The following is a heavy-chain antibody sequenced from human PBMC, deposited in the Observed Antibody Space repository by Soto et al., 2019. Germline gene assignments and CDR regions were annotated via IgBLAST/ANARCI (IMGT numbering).Heavy chain of an antibody. V-gene: IGHV1-3*01. J-gene: IGHJ5*02. D-gene: IGHD3-10*01. CDR2: INAGNGNT. CDR1: GYTFTSYA. Sequence: GASVKVSCKASGYTFTSYAMHWVRQAPGQRLEWMGWINAGNGNTKYSQKFQGRVTITRDTSASTAYMELSSLRSEDTAVYYCARDGELLWFGELLFNWFDPWGQGTLVTVSS. CDR3: ARDGELLWFGELLFNWFDP.